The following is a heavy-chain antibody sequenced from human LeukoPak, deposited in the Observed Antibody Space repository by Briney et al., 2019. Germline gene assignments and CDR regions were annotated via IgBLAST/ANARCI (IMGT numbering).Heavy chain of an antibody. J-gene: IGHJ4*02. Sequence: SGTLSLTCVVSGGSISSSNWWSWVRQPPEKGLEWIGEIYHSGSTNYNPSLKSRVTISVDKSKNQFSLKLSSVTAADTAVYYCARHDVGWYYFDYWGQGTLVTVSS. V-gene: IGHV4-4*02. D-gene: IGHD6-19*01. CDR3: ARHDVGWYYFDY. CDR2: IYHSGST. CDR1: GGSISSSNW.